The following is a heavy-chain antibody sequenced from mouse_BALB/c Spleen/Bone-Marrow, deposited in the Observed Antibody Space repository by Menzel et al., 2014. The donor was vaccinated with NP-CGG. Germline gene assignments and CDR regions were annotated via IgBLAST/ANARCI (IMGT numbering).Heavy chain of an antibody. CDR2: IYPGNVNT. CDR3: ARGNGGAWFAY. V-gene: IGHV1S56*01. CDR1: GYTFTSYY. Sequence: VKLQESGPELVKPGASVRISCKASGYTFTSYYIHWVKQRPGQGLEWIGWIYPGNVNTKYNEKFKGKATLTADKSSSTAYMQLSSLTSEGSAVYFCARGNGGAWFAYWGQGTLVTVSA. J-gene: IGHJ3*01.